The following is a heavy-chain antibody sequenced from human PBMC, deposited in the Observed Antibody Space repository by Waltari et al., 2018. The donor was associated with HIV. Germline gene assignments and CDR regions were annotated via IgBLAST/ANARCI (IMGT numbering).Heavy chain of an antibody. J-gene: IGHJ6*03. D-gene: IGHD2-15*01. CDR3: ARVFGCSGGSCYVSDYYYYMDV. V-gene: IGHV1-3*01. CDR2: INAGNGNT. Sequence: RQAPGQRLEWMGWINAGNGNTKYSQKFQGRVTITRDTSASTAYMELSSLRSEDTAVYYCARVFGCSGGSCYVSDYYYYMDVWGKGTTVTVSS.